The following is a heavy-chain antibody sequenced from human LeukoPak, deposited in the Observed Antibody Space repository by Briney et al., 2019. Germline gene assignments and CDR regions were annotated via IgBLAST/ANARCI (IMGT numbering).Heavy chain of an antibody. CDR2: FDPEDGET. CDR3: ATDPGSRKPKNYYYYYYGMDV. D-gene: IGHD1-26*01. CDR1: GYTLTELS. Sequence: ASVKVCCKVSGYTLTELSMHWVRQAPGKGLEWMGGFDPEDGETIYAQKFQGRVTMTEDTSTDTAYMELSSLRSEDTAVYYCATDPGSRKPKNYYYYYYGMDVWGQGTTVTVSS. J-gene: IGHJ6*02. V-gene: IGHV1-24*01.